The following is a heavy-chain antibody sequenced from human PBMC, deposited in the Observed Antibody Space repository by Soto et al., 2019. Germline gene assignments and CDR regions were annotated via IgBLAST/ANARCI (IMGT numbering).Heavy chain of an antibody. CDR1: NGSISRSSYY. V-gene: IGHV4-39*01. D-gene: IGHD2-15*01. CDR3: ASQVVSFRHFDS. CDR2: IFYSGGT. Sequence: QLQLQESGPGLLKSSETLSLTCTVSNGSISRSSYYWAWIRQPPGRGLEWIGSIFYSGGTYHNPSLKSRVTMSKDTFKDQFSLSLSSVTAADTAVYYCASQVVSFRHFDSWGQGALVTVSS. J-gene: IGHJ4*02.